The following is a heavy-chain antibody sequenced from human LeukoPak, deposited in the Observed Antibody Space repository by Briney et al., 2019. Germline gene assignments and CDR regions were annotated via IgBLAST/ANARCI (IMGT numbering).Heavy chain of an antibody. J-gene: IGHJ3*02. V-gene: IGHV3-66*01. Sequence: GGSLRLSCAASGFTVSSNYMSWVRQAPGKGLEWVSVIYSGGSTYYADSVKGRFTISRDNSKNTLYLQRNSLRAEDTAVYYCARDRLRFGYYDILTGYYMTDAFDIWGQGTMVTVSS. CDR1: GFTVSSNY. CDR3: ARDRLRFGYYDILTGYYMTDAFDI. D-gene: IGHD3-9*01. CDR2: IYSGGST.